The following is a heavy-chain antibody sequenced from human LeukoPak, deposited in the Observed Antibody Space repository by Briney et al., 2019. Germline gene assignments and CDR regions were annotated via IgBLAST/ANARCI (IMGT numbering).Heavy chain of an antibody. CDR1: GYTFTSYG. CDR3: ARDGYYYDSSGPLDY. D-gene: IGHD3-22*01. CDR2: ISAYNGNT. V-gene: IGHV1-18*01. Sequence: ASVKVSCKASGYTFTSYGISWVRQAPGQGLEWMGWISAYNGNTNYAQKLQGRVTMTPDPSTSTAYMELRSLRSDDTAVYYCARDGYYYDSSGPLDYWGQGTLVTVSS. J-gene: IGHJ4*02.